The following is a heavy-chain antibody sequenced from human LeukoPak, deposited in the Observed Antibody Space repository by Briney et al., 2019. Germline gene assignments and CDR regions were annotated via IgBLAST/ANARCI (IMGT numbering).Heavy chain of an antibody. D-gene: IGHD3-16*02. CDR3: ARHRTASDY. Sequence: GGSLRLSCAASGFTFSSYEINWVRQAPGRGLEWVSYIGPSGTTIYYADSVKGRFTISRDNAKSSLYLQMNSLRAEDTALYYCARHRTASDYWGQGTLVTVSS. CDR1: GFTFSSYE. J-gene: IGHJ4*02. V-gene: IGHV3-48*03. CDR2: IGPSGTTI.